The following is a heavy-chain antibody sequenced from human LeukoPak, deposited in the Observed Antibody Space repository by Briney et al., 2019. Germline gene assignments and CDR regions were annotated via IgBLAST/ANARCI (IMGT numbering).Heavy chain of an antibody. CDR3: ARDLATADNWFDP. Sequence: GASVKVSCKASGYTFTSYYMHRVRQAPGQGLEWMGIINPSGGSTNYAQKFQDRVTMTRDMSTSTVYMELSSLRSEDTAVYYCARDLATADNWFDPWGQGTLVTVSS. CDR2: INPSGGST. J-gene: IGHJ5*02. CDR1: GYTFTSYY. D-gene: IGHD5-12*01. V-gene: IGHV1-46*01.